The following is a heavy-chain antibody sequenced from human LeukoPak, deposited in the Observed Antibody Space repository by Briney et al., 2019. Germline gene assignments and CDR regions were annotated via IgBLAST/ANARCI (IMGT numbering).Heavy chain of an antibody. CDR2: IWYDGSNK. CDR3: AGEVTAALRY. Sequence: GGSLRLSCAASGLSFSSYGMHWVRQAPGKGLEWVAVIWYDGSNKYYADSVKGRFTISRDNSKNTLYLQMNSLRAEDTAVYYCAGEVTAALRYWGKGTLATVS. V-gene: IGHV3-33*01. J-gene: IGHJ4*02. CDR1: GLSFSSYG. D-gene: IGHD3-10*01.